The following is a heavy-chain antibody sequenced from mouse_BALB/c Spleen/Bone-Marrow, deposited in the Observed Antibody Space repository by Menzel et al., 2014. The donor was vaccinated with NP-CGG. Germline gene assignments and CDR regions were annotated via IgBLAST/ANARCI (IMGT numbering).Heavy chain of an antibody. D-gene: IGHD1-1*01. CDR1: GFNIKDTY. CDR3: ASYYYGHYFDY. J-gene: IGHJ2*01. CDR2: IDPANGNT. V-gene: IGHV14-3*02. Sequence: EVQLQQSGAELVKPGASVTLSCTASGFNIKDTYMHWVKQRPEQGLEWIGRIDPANGNTKYDPKFQGKATITADTSSNTAYLQLSSLTSEDTAVYYCASYYYGHYFDYWGQGTTLTVSS.